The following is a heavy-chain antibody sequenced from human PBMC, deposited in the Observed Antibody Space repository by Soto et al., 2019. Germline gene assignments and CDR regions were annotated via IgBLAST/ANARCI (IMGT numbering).Heavy chain of an antibody. CDR3: AGWRPALPANFDP. V-gene: IGHV1-69*01. J-gene: IGHJ5*02. D-gene: IGHD2-15*01. Sequence: QVQLVQSGAEVKKPGSSVKVSCKASGGTFSSYAISWVRQAPGQGLEWMGGIIPIFGTANYAQKFQGRVTITAAEPTSTAYMDLRSLRSEDTAVYYCAGWRPALPANFDPWGQGPLVTVSS. CDR2: IIPIFGTA. CDR1: GGTFSSYA.